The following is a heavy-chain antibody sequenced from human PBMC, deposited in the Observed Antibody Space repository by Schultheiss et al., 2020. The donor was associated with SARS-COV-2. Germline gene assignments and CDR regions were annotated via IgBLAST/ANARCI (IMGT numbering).Heavy chain of an antibody. D-gene: IGHD2-15*01. J-gene: IGHJ5*02. Sequence: SETLSLTCTVSAGSITDYYWGWIRQPPGKGLEWIGSIYHSGSTYYNPSLKSRVTISVDTSKNQFSLKLSSVTAADTAVYYCARVGCSGGSCYSGLDWFDPWGQGTLVTVSS. V-gene: IGHV4-38-2*02. CDR2: IYHSGST. CDR3: ARVGCSGGSCYSGLDWFDP. CDR1: AGSITDYY.